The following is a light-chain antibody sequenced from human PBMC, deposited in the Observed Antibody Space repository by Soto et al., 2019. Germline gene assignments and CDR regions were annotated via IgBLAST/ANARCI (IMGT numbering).Light chain of an antibody. J-gene: IGKJ1*01. Sequence: EIVLTQSPGTLSLSPGERATLSCRASQSVSSSYLAWYQQKPGQAPRLLIYGASSRATGIPDRFSGSGSGTGFTLTISRLEPEDFAVYYCQQYGSLSWTFGQGTKVDIK. CDR3: QQYGSLSWT. CDR1: QSVSSSY. V-gene: IGKV3-20*01. CDR2: GAS.